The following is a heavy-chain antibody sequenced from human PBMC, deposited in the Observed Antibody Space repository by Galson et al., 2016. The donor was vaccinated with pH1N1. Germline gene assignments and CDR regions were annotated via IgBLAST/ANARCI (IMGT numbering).Heavy chain of an antibody. Sequence: PALVKPTQTLTLTCTFSGFSLRTGGVAVGWIRQPPGKALEWLALIYWNDDKRYSPSLESRLPITKDNSKNQVVLTMTNLDPVDTANYYCAHRQGTPSHDNKGYHWVFDYWGHGTLVTVSS. J-gene: IGHJ4*01. CDR1: GFSLRTGGVA. CDR3: AHRQGTPSHDNKGYHWVFDY. D-gene: IGHD2-15*01. CDR2: IYWNDDK. V-gene: IGHV2-5*01.